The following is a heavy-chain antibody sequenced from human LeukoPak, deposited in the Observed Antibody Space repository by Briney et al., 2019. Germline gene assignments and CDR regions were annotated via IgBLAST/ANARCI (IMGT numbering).Heavy chain of an antibody. Sequence: GGSLRLSCAASGFSFSSYAMSWVRQAPGKGLEWVSAISGSGGSTYYADSVKGRFTDSRDNSKNTLFLQMNSLRADDTDVYYCAKDRYCSGGSCYSAVDYWGQGTLVTVSS. CDR1: GFSFSSYA. V-gene: IGHV3-23*01. CDR2: ISGSGGST. CDR3: AKDRYCSGGSCYSAVDY. J-gene: IGHJ4*02. D-gene: IGHD2-15*01.